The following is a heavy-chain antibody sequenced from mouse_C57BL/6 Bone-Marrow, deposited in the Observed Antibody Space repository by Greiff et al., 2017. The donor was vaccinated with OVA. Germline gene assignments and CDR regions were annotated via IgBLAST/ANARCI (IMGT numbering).Heavy chain of an antibody. V-gene: IGHV1-5*01. Sequence: EVQLQQSGTVLARPGASVKMSCKTSGYTFTSYWMHWVKQRPGQGLEWIGAIYPGNSDTSYNQKFKGKAKLTAVTSASTAYMELSSLTNEDSAVYYCTRGVSGTGYYFDYWGQGTTPTVSS. D-gene: IGHD3-1*01. J-gene: IGHJ2*01. CDR2: IYPGNSDT. CDR3: TRGVSGTGYYFDY. CDR1: GYTFTSYW.